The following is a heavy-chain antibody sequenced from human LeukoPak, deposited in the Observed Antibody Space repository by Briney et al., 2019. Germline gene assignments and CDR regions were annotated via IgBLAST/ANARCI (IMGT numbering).Heavy chain of an antibody. Sequence: RASVKVSCKASGGTFSSYAISWVRQAPGQGLEWMGGIIPIFGTANYAQKFQGRVTITADESTSTAYMELSSLRSEDTAVYYCARDTRWLDSYYFDYWGQGTLVTVSS. CDR1: GGTFSSYA. D-gene: IGHD6-19*01. J-gene: IGHJ4*02. CDR3: ARDTRWLDSYYFDY. V-gene: IGHV1-69*13. CDR2: IIPIFGTA.